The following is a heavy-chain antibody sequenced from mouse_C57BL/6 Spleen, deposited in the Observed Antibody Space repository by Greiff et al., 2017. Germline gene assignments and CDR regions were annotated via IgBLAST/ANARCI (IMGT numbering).Heavy chain of an antibody. CDR1: GYAFSSYW. Sequence: QVQLKQSGAELVKPGASVKLSCKASGYAFSSYWMNWVKQRPGKGLEWIGQIYPGDGDTNYNGKFKGKATLTADKSSSTAYMQLSSLTSEDSAVYFCARGGLTSCEYYAMDYWGQGTSVTVSS. CDR3: ARGGLTSCEYYAMDY. V-gene: IGHV1-80*01. J-gene: IGHJ4*01. D-gene: IGHD1-3*01. CDR2: IYPGDGDT.